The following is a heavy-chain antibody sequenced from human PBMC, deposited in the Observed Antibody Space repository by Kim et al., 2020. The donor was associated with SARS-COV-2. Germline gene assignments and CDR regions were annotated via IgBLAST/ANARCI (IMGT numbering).Heavy chain of an antibody. CDR1: GFTFSSYW. Sequence: GGSLRLSCAASGFTFSSYWMHWVRQAPGKGLVWVSRINSDGSSTSYADSVKGRFTISRDNAKNTLYLQMNSLRAEDTPVYYCARFQTGSYYNVYYYGMDVWGQGTTVTVSS. CDR2: INSDGSST. J-gene: IGHJ6*02. CDR3: ARFQTGSYYNVYYYGMDV. D-gene: IGHD3-10*01. V-gene: IGHV3-74*01.